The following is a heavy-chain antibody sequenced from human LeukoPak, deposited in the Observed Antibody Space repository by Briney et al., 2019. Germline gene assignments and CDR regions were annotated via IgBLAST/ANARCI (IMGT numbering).Heavy chain of an antibody. Sequence: ASVKVSCKASGYTFTSYDINWVRQATAQGLEWMGWMNPNSGNTGYAQKFQGRVTMTRNTSISTAYMELSSLRSEDTAVYYCARGDVRENWFDPWGQGTLVAVSS. J-gene: IGHJ5*02. CDR3: ARGDVRENWFDP. CDR2: MNPNSGNT. CDR1: GYTFTSYD. V-gene: IGHV1-8*01. D-gene: IGHD3-3*01.